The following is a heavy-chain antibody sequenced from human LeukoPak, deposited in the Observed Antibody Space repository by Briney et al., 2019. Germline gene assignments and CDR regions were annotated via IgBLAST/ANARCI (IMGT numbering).Heavy chain of an antibody. CDR3: ARGLTMAL. V-gene: IGHV4-59*08. CDR1: GGSISSYY. CDR2: IYYSGSN. D-gene: IGHD3-10*01. Sequence: PSETLSLTCTVSGGSISSYYWSWVRQPPGKGLEWIGYIYYSGSNNYNPSLKSRVTISVDTSKNQFSLKLSSVTAADTAVYYCARGLTMALWGQGTLVTVSS. J-gene: IGHJ3*01.